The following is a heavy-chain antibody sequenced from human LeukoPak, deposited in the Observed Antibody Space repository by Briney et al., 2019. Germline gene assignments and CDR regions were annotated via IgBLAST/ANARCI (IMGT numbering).Heavy chain of an antibody. CDR2: VSAKNGNT. V-gene: IGHV1-18*01. J-gene: IGHJ4*02. CDR3: ARGEFSGSSFYFFDY. D-gene: IGHD1-26*01. CDR1: GYTFTSYG. Sequence: ASVEVSCRASGYTFTSYGVSWVRQPPGQGLEWMGWVSAKNGNTNYAQKFQGRVTMTTDTSTSTAYMELRSLRSDDTAVYFCARGEFSGSSFYFFDYWGQGTLVTVSS.